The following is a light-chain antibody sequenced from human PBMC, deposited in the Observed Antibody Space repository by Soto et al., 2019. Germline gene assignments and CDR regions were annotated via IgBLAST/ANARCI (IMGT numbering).Light chain of an antibody. CDR2: DAS. Sequence: ETVLTQSPGTLSLSPGERATLSCRTSQSVSNSYLAWYQQKPGQAPRLLIYDASSRAPGIPDRFSGSGSGTDFTLTIRRLEPEDFAVYYCQQFGRSLYTFGQGTKLEI. CDR3: QQFGRSLYT. V-gene: IGKV3-20*01. CDR1: QSVSNSY. J-gene: IGKJ2*01.